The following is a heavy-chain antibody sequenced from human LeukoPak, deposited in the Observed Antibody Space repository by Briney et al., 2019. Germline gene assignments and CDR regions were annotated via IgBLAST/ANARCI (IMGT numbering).Heavy chain of an antibody. J-gene: IGHJ3*02. CDR3: ARERRAAGTKGGIDI. D-gene: IGHD6-13*01. Sequence: SETLSLTCAVYGGSFSGYYWSWIRQPPGKGLEWIGEINHSGSTNYNPSLKSRVTISVDTSKNQFSLKLSSVTAADTAVYYCARERRAAGTKGGIDIWGQGTMVTVSS. V-gene: IGHV4-34*01. CDR2: INHSGST. CDR1: GGSFSGYY.